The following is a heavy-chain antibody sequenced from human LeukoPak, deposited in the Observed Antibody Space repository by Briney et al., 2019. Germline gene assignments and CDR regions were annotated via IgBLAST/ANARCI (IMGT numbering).Heavy chain of an antibody. V-gene: IGHV3-15*01. J-gene: IGHJ4*02. Sequence: GGSLRLSCAASGFTFSNAWMSWVRQAPGKGLEWVGRIKSKTDGGTTDYAAPVKGRFTISRDDSKNTLYLQMNSLKTEDTAVYYCTTDPQQWLDDDYWGQGTLVTVSS. CDR2: IKSKTDGGTT. CDR1: GFTFSNAW. D-gene: IGHD6-19*01. CDR3: TTDPQQWLDDDY.